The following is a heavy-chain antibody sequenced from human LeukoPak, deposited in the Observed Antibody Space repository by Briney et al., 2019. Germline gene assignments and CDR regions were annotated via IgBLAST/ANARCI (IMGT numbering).Heavy chain of an antibody. V-gene: IGHV4-38-2*02. CDR1: GCSISSDYY. Sequence: SETLSLTCTVSGCSISSDYYWGWIRQPPGKGLEWIGTIYHSGSTYYSPSLKSRVTISEDTSKNQVSLKLRSVTAADTAVYYCSCSSSWYYFNYWGQGTLVTVSS. J-gene: IGHJ4*02. D-gene: IGHD6-13*01. CDR2: IYHSGST. CDR3: SCSSSWYYFNY.